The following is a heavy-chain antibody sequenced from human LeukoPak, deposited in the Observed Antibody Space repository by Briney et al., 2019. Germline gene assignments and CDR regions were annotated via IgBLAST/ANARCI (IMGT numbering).Heavy chain of an antibody. CDR2: IYPGDSDT. Sequence: IFSNGSEYIFNSYWIGWVRQLPAPSLEWIGIIYPGDSDTRYSPSFQGQFTISADKSISTAYMQWSSLKASDTAMYYCASDSGYDQGGFDYWGQGTLVTVSS. V-gene: IGHV5-51*01. CDR3: ASDSGYDQGGFDY. J-gene: IGHJ4*02. D-gene: IGHD5-12*01. CDR1: EYIFNSYW.